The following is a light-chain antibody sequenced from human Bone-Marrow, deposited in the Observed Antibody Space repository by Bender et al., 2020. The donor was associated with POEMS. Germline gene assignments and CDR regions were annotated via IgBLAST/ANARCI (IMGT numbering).Light chain of an antibody. V-gene: IGLV2-8*01. CDR3: QSYDNSLGGWV. CDR1: SSDVGAYDF. J-gene: IGLJ3*02. Sequence: QSGLTQPPSASGSPGQSVTISCTGTSSDVGAYDFVSWYQQHPGKVPKLLIYEVNRRPSGVPDRFSGSKSGTSASLAITGLQAEDEGDYYCQSYDNSLGGWVFGGGTKLTVL. CDR2: EVN.